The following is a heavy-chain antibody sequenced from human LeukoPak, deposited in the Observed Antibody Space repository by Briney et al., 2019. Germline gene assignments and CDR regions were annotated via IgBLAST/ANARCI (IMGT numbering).Heavy chain of an antibody. D-gene: IGHD2-21*01. CDR3: ARRLGRSFDY. J-gene: IGHJ4*02. Sequence: VSVKVSCKASGYTFINHAIHWVRQAPGQRLEWMGWINIGNGNTKYSQNFQGRITITRDTSATTAYMDLSSLRSEDMAMYYCARRLGRSFDYWGQGTLVTVSS. V-gene: IGHV1-3*04. CDR1: GYTFINHA. CDR2: INIGNGNT.